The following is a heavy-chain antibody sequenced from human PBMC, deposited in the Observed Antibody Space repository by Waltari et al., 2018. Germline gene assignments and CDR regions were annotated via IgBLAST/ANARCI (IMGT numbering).Heavy chain of an antibody. CDR1: GFTFSSYE. CDR2: ISSSGSTI. CDR3: ARVAYSSSWSIDY. Sequence: EVQLVESGGGLVQPGGSLRLSCAASGFTFSSYEMNWVRQAPGKGLEWGSYISSSGSTIYYADSVKGRFTISRDNAKNSLYLQMNSLRAEDTAVYYCARVAYSSSWSIDYWGQGTLVTVSS. V-gene: IGHV3-48*03. D-gene: IGHD6-13*01. J-gene: IGHJ4*02.